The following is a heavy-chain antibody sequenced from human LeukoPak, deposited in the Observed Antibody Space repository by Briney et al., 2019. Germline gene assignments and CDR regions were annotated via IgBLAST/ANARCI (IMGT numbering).Heavy chain of an antibody. J-gene: IGHJ4*02. Sequence: SETLSLTCTVSGGSISSGTYFWGWIRQPPGECLEWVGSIFYSGATYYNPSLKSRVTISVDTSKKQFSLKLNSVTAADTAGYYCARHGHKNEYNSPGVDYWGQGTLVTVSS. CDR2: IFYSGAT. V-gene: IGHV4-39*01. CDR1: GGSISSGTYF. D-gene: IGHD1-14*01. CDR3: ARHGHKNEYNSPGVDY.